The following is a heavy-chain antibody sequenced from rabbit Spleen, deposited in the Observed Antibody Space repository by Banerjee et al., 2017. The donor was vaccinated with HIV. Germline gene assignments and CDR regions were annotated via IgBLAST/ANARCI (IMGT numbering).Heavy chain of an antibody. J-gene: IGHJ4*01. CDR1: GFSFSSSYY. CDR2: IYTGSGST. Sequence: QEQLVESGGGLVQPEGSLTLTCTASGFSFSSSYYMCWVRQAPGKGLEWIGCIYTGSGSTYYASWAKGRFTISKTSSTTVTLQMTSLTAADTATYFCARDLVTVIGWNFNLWGPGTLVTVS. CDR3: ARDLVTVIGWNFNL. V-gene: IGHV1S45*01. D-gene: IGHD1-1*01.